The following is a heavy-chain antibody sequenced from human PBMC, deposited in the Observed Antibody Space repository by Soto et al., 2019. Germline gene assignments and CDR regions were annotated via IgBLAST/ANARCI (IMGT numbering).Heavy chain of an antibody. CDR1: EYTFTKYW. CDR3: ARHGPLKTMLRGVPLDF. D-gene: IGHD3-10*01. J-gene: IGHJ4*01. V-gene: IGHV5-51*01. CDR2: IYPGDSDV. Sequence: GESLKISCEASEYTFTKYWIGWVRQRPGKGLEWMGAIYPGDSDVRYSPSFQGHVTISVDKSINTAYLEWSSLKPSDTATYFCARHGPLKTMLRGVPLDFWGQGTRVTVSS.